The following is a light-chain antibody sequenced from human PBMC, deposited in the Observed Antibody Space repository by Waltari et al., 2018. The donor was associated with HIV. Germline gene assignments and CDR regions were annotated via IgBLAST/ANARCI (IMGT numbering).Light chain of an antibody. J-gene: IGKJ2*01. CDR3: QQYNSYPYT. CDR1: QSISSW. V-gene: IGKV1-5*03. CDR2: KAS. Sequence: DIQMTQSPSTLSASVGDRVSITCRASQSISSWLAWYQQKPGKAPKLLIYKASSLESGVPSRFSGSGSGTEFTLTISSLQPDDFATYYCQQYNSYPYTFGQGTKLEIK.